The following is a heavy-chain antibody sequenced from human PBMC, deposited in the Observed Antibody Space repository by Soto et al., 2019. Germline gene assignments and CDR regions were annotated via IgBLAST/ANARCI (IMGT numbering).Heavy chain of an antibody. CDR3: ARDFGGILRFGES. CDR2: IPSSTSYI. V-gene: IGHV3-21*01. CDR1: GFTFSTYN. J-gene: IGHJ5*02. Sequence: DVQLVDSGGGLVKPGGSLRLSCAASGFTFSTYNMNWVRQAPGKGLEWVSSIPSSTSYIFYADSVKGRFTISRDNAKNSLYLQMNSLRAEDTAVYYCARDFGGILRFGESWGQGTLVTVSS. D-gene: IGHD3-10*01.